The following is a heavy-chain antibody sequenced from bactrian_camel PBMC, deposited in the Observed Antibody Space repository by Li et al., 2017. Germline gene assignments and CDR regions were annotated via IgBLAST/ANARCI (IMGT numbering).Heavy chain of an antibody. CDR3: ATAWDGESASN. CDR1: GLTFSSYY. J-gene: IGHJ4*01. V-gene: IGHV3-2*01. Sequence: HVQLVESGGGLVQPGGSLRLSCAASGLTFSSYYMSWVRQAPGKGLEWVSIINRGGTTYYADSMKGRFTISRDNATNTVYLQMNSLKPEDTAVYYCATAWDGESASNRGPGTQVTVS. CDR2: INRGGTT.